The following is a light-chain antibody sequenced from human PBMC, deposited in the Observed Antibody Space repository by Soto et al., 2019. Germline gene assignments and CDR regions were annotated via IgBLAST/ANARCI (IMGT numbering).Light chain of an antibody. J-gene: IGKJ1*01. CDR1: QSVSSSY. CDR3: QQYNNFPVT. CDR2: RAS. V-gene: IGKV3-15*01. Sequence: PVERSTLSCRASQSVSSSYLAWYQQKPGQAPRLLIYRASTRATGVPARFSGSGSGTEFTLTISSLQSEDFAVYYCQQYNNFPVTFGQGTKVDIK.